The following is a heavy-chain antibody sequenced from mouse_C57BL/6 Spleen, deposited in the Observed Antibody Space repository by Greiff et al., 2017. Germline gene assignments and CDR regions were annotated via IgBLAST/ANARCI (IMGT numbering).Heavy chain of an antibody. D-gene: IGHD1-1*01. J-gene: IGHJ2*01. CDR1: GYSITSGYY. CDR3: ARGLYYYGSSSYYFDY. V-gene: IGHV3-6*01. CDR2: ISYDGSN. Sequence: VQLKQSGPGLVKPSQSLSLTCSVTGYSITSGYYWNWIRQFPGNKLEWMGYISYDGSNNYNPSLKNRISITRDTSKNQFFLKLNSVTTEDTATYYCARGLYYYGSSSYYFDYWGQGTTLTVSS.